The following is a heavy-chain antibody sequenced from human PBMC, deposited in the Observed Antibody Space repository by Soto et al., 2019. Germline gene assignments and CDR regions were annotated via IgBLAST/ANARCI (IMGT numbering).Heavy chain of an antibody. D-gene: IGHD2-2*01. V-gene: IGHV1-3*01. CDR2: INAGNGDT. J-gene: IGHJ5*02. Sequence: QVQLVQSGAEVKRPGASVKVSCKASGYIFMNYAVHWVRQAPGQSLEWVGWINAGNGDTKYSQRLQGRVSITRDSSASTAYMELSSLRSEDTAVYYCARVPRYSYDIVAVPAVMFDDWFDPWGQRTLVTVSS. CDR1: GYIFMNYA. CDR3: ARVPRYSYDIVAVPAVMFDDWFDP.